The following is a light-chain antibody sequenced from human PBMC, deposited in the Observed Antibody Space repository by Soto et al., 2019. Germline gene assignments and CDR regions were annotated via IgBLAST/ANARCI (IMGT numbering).Light chain of an antibody. CDR3: NSYAGGLVL. CDR1: SSNIGNNA. V-gene: IGLV1-36*01. J-gene: IGLJ2*01. CDR2: YDD. Sequence: QSVLTQPPSVSEAPRQRVTISCSGSSSNIGNNAVNWYQQLPGKAPKLLIYYDDLLSSGVSDRFSGSKSGTSASLAISGLQSEDEADYYCNSYAGGLVLFGGGTKVTVL.